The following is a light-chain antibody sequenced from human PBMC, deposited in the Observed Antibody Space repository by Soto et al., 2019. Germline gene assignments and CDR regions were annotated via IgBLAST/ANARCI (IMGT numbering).Light chain of an antibody. CDR3: QHYNSYSEA. Sequence: DIQMTQSPSTLSASVGGRVTITCRASQSISSWLAWYQQKPGKAPKLLIYKASSLESGVPSRFSGSGSGTGFTLTISSLQPDDFATYYCQHYNSYSEAFGQGTKVDIK. J-gene: IGKJ1*01. CDR2: KAS. CDR1: QSISSW. V-gene: IGKV1-5*03.